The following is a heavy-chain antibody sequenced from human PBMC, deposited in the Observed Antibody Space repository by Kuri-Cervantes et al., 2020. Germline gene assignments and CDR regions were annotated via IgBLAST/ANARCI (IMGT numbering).Heavy chain of an antibody. CDR2: IKQDGSEK. CDR1: GFTFSSYW. CDR3: ARESVAGLDY. D-gene: IGHD6-19*01. V-gene: IGHV3-7*01. J-gene: IGHJ4*02. Sequence: GESLKISCAASGFTFSSYWMSWVRQAPGKGLEWVANIKQDGSEKYYVDSVKGRFTISRDNAKNSLYLQMNSLRAEDTAVYYCARESVAGLDYWGQGTLVTVSS.